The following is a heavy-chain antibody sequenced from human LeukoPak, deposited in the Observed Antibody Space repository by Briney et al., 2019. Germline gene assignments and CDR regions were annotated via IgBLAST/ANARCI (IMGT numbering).Heavy chain of an antibody. V-gene: IGHV4-34*01. CDR1: GGSFSGYY. CDR2: INHSGST. CDR3: ARGRYDFWSGPPGGNWFDP. Sequence: SETLSLTCAVYGGSFSGYYWSWIRQPPGKGLEWIGEINHSGSTNYNPSLKSRVTISVDTSKNQFSLKLSSVTAADTAVYYCARGRYDFWSGPPGGNWFDPWGQGTLVTVSS. J-gene: IGHJ5*02. D-gene: IGHD3-3*01.